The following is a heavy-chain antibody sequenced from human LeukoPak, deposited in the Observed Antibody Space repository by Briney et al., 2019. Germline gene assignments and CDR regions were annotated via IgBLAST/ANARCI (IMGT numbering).Heavy chain of an antibody. CDR2: IYHSGSI. J-gene: IGHJ5*02. CDR3: ARQRVVWAQEGVSNWFDP. V-gene: IGHV4-38-2*02. CDR1: GYSISSGYY. D-gene: IGHD6-13*01. Sequence: SETLSLTCTVSGYSISSGYYWGWIRQPPGKGLEWIGSIYHSGSIYYNPSLKSRVTISVDTSKNQFSLKLSSVTAADTAVYYCARQRVVWAQEGVSNWFDPWGQGTLVTVSS.